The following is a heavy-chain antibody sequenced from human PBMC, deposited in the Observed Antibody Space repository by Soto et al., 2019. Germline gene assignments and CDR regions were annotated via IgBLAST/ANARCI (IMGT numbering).Heavy chain of an antibody. Sequence: QLQLQESGSGLVKPSQTLSLTCAVSGGSISSGGYSWSWIRQPPGKGLEWIGYIYHSGSTYYNPSLQSRVTISVDRSNNQFSLKLSSVTAADTAVYYCARAGGLAAVAADYWGQGTLVTVSS. CDR2: IYHSGST. CDR3: ARAGGLAAVAADY. CDR1: GGSISSGGYS. V-gene: IGHV4-30-2*01. J-gene: IGHJ4*02. D-gene: IGHD6-13*01.